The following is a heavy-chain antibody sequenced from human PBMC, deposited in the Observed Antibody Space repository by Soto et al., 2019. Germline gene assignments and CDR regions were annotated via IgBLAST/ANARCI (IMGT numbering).Heavy chain of an antibody. J-gene: IGHJ4*02. CDR2: ITDSATGT. Sequence: EVHLLESGGGLVHPGESLRLSCGASGFTFSSCVMTWVRQAPGKGLEWVSCITDSATGTYYADSVKGRFTISRDNSKNTMYLQMNNLRAEDTGVYYCAKGLINGRWYAEDWGQGTLVTVSS. CDR3: AKGLINGRWYAED. V-gene: IGHV3-23*01. CDR1: GFTFSSCV. D-gene: IGHD6-13*01.